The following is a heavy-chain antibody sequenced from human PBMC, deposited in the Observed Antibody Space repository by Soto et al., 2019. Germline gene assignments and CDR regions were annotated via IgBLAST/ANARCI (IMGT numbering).Heavy chain of an antibody. CDR1: GYTFTSYA. Sequence: ASVKVSCKASGYTFTSYAMHWVRQAPGQRLEWMGWINAGNGNTKYSQKFQGRVTITRDTSASTAYMELSSLRSEDTAVYYCARDTVLMVYAIAGGDAFDIWGQGTMVTVSS. J-gene: IGHJ3*02. V-gene: IGHV1-3*01. CDR3: ARDTVLMVYAIAGGDAFDI. CDR2: INAGNGNT. D-gene: IGHD2-8*01.